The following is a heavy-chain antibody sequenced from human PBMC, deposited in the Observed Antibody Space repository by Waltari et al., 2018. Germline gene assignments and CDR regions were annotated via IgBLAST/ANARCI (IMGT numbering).Heavy chain of an antibody. V-gene: IGHV4-38-2*01. J-gene: IGHJ4*02. CDR3: ARLPGAAACTIDY. CDR2: IYHSGST. Sequence: GHLQEPAPGWWRLSRPLSLPGPVLVSPSTRVYTWGWIRRPPGRGQEWIGGIYHSGSTYYNPSLKSRVTISVDTSKNQFSLKLSSVTAADTAVYYCARLPGAAACTIDYWGQGTLVTVSS. CDR1: VSPSTRVYT. D-gene: IGHD6-25*01.